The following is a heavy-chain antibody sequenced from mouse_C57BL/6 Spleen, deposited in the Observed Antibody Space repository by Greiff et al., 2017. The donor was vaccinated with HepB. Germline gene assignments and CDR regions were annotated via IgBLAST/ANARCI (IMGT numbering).Heavy chain of an antibody. J-gene: IGHJ3*01. D-gene: IGHD1-1*01. Sequence: EVHLVESGGGLVKPGGSLKLSCAASGFTFSSYAMSWVRQTPEKRLEWVATISDGGSYTYYPDNVKGRFTISRDNAKNNLYLQMSHLKSEDTAMYYCAREDYGRGFAYWGQGTLGTVSA. V-gene: IGHV5-4*01. CDR2: ISDGGSYT. CDR3: AREDYGRGFAY. CDR1: GFTFSSYA.